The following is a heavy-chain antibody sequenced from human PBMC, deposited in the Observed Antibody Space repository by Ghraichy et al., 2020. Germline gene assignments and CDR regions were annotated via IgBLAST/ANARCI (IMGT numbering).Heavy chain of an antibody. CDR2: INHSGST. V-gene: IGHV4-34*01. CDR3: ARAPPKYCRGGSCYATNNCFDP. J-gene: IGHJ5*02. D-gene: IGHD2-15*01. CDR1: GGSFSDYS. Sequence: SETLSLTCAVYGGSFSDYSWTWIRQSPGQGLEWIGEINHSGSTNYNPSLKSRVTMSVDTSKKQFSLNLSSVTAADTAVYYCARAPPKYCRGGSCYATNNCFDPWGQGTLVTVSS.